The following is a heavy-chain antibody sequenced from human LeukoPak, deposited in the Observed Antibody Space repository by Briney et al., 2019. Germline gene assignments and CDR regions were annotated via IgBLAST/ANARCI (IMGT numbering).Heavy chain of an antibody. D-gene: IGHD1-26*01. CDR3: AKHSGSYFIYYVDA. CDR1: GFTFSIYG. J-gene: IGHJ4*02. V-gene: IGHV3-23*01. CDR2: ISGSAYNP. Sequence: PGGSLTLSCAASGFTFSIYGMRWVRQPPNKVLEWVSTISGSAYNPYYADSVQGRFTISRDNSANTLYLQMNSLRAEDTALYYCAKHSGSYFIYYVDAWGQGTLVTVSS.